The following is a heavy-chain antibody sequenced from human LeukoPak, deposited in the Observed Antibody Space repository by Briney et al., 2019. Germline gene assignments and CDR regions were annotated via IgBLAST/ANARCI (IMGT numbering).Heavy chain of an antibody. CDR2: ISFSSRYI. V-gene: IGHV3-21*01. CDR3: ARKGIAVAGPFDY. CDR1: GYTFTSYY. Sequence: ASVKVSCKASGYTFTSYYMHWVRQAPGKGLEWVSSISFSSRYIYYEDSVKGRFTISRDNAKNSLSLLMNSLRAEDTAVYYCARKGIAVAGPFDYWGQGTLVTVSS. D-gene: IGHD6-19*01. J-gene: IGHJ4*02.